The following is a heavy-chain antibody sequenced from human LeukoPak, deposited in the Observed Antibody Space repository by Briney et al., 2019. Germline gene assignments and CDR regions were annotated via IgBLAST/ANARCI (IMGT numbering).Heavy chain of an antibody. J-gene: IGHJ4*02. CDR2: ISGSGGST. V-gene: IGHV3-23*01. CDR3: AKDWGYSYGETY. CDR1: GFTFSSYA. D-gene: IGHD5-18*01. Sequence: PGGSLRLSCAASGFTFSSYAMSWVRQAPGKGLGWVSAISGSGGSTYYADSVKGRFTISRDNSKNTLYLQMNSLRAEDTAVYYCAKDWGYSYGETYWGQGTLVTVSS.